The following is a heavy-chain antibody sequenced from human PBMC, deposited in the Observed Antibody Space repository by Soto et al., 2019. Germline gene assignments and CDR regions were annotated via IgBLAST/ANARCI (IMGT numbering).Heavy chain of an antibody. D-gene: IGHD2-21*02. J-gene: IGHJ4*02. CDR3: ARSIVVVTAADY. Sequence: QVQLVQSGAEVKKPGASVKVSCKASGYTFTSYAMHWVRQAPGQRLEWMGWINAGNGNTKYSQKFQGRVTITRHTAATTSSIELHSLRSQDTALSFWARSIVVVTAADYRGQGTLVTVSS. V-gene: IGHV1-3*01. CDR2: INAGNGNT. CDR1: GYTFTSYA.